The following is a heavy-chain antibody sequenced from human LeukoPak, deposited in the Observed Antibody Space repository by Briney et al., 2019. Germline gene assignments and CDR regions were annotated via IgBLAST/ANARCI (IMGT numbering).Heavy chain of an antibody. J-gene: IGHJ3*02. CDR2: IWYDGSNK. Sequence: GGSLRLSCAASGFTFSSYGMHWVRQAPGKGLEWVAVIWYDGSNKYYADSVKGRFTISRDNSKNTLYLQMNSLRAEDTAVYYCARDPPSWAFDIWGQGTMVTVSS. CDR1: GFTFSSYG. CDR3: ARDPPSWAFDI. V-gene: IGHV3-33*01.